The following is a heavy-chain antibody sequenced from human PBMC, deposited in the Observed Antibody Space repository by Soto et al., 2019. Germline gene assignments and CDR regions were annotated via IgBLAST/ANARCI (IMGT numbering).Heavy chain of an antibody. Sequence: EVQLLESGGGLVHPGGSLRLSCAASGFTFSNYAMSWVRQAPGKGLEWVSAIDGSGDNTHYADSVKGRFTFSRDNSKNTLNLQMNSLRAEDSAVYYCAKQVTGWYNEAFDIWGQGTMVTVSS. CDR2: IDGSGDNT. D-gene: IGHD6-19*01. V-gene: IGHV3-23*01. CDR3: AKQVTGWYNEAFDI. J-gene: IGHJ3*02. CDR1: GFTFSNYA.